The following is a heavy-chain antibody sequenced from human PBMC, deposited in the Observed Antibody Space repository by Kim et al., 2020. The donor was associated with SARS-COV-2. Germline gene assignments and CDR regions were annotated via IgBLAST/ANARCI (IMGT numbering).Heavy chain of an antibody. D-gene: IGHD5-12*01. Sequence: GGSLRLSCAASGFTFSSYAMHWVRQAPGKGLEWVAVISYDGSNKYYADSVKGRFTISRDNSKNTLYLQMNSLRAEDTAVYYCARDLPVATHPYWGQGTLVTVSS. CDR1: GFTFSSYA. J-gene: IGHJ4*02. CDR3: ARDLPVATHPY. CDR2: ISYDGSNK. V-gene: IGHV3-30*04.